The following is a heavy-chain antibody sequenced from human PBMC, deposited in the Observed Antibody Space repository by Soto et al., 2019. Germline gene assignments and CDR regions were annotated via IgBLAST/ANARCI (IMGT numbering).Heavy chain of an antibody. J-gene: IGHJ4*02. CDR2: IYYSGST. V-gene: IGHV4-59*01. CDR3: ARGGGSPDY. D-gene: IGHD1-26*01. CDR1: GGSISSYY. Sequence: QVQLQESGPGLVKPSETLSLTCTVSGGSISSYYWSWIRQPPGKGLEWIGSIYYSGSTNYNPSLKSRVTVAVDTSENQFSLKLGSGTAADTAVYYCARGGGSPDYWGQGALVTVCS.